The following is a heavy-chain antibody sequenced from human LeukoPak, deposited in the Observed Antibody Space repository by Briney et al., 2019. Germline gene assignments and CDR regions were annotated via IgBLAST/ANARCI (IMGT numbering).Heavy chain of an antibody. J-gene: IGHJ4*02. CDR1: GGSFSGYY. CDR3: ARAERIKYSYGSTYIFDY. Sequence: SETLSLTCAVYGGSFSGYYWSWIRQPPGKGLEWIGEINHSGSTNYNPSLKSRVTISVDTSKNQFSLKLSSVTAADTAAYYCARAERIKYSYGSTYIFDYWGQGTLVTVSS. D-gene: IGHD5-18*01. V-gene: IGHV4-34*01. CDR2: INHSGST.